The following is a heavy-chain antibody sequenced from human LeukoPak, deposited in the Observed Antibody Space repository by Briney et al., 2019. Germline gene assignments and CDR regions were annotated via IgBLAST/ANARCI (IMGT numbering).Heavy chain of an antibody. D-gene: IGHD2-2*01. CDR2: ISTIFGTA. V-gene: IGHV1-69*13. J-gene: IGHJ4*02. Sequence: ASVKVSCKASGGTFSSYAISWVRQAPRQGLEWMGGISTIFGTANYAQKFQGRVTITADESTSTAYMELSSLRSEDTAVYYCASHQSLGYCSSTSCYASNFDYWGQGTLVTVSS. CDR3: ASHQSLGYCSSTSCYASNFDY. CDR1: GGTFSSYA.